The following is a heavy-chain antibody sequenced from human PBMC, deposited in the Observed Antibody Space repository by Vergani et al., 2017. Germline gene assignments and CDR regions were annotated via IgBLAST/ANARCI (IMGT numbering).Heavy chain of an antibody. D-gene: IGHD2-2*02. CDR1: GGSISSYY. J-gene: IGHJ6*03. V-gene: IGHV4-59*01. CDR3: ARVSGCSSTSCYIYYYYYMDV. CDR2: IYYSGST. Sequence: QVQLQESGPGLVKPSETLSLTCTVSGGSISSYYWSWIRQPPGKGLEWIGYIYYSGSTNYNPSLKSRVTLSVDTSKNQFSLKLSSVTAADTAVYYCARVSGCSSTSCYIYYYYYMDVWGKGTTVTVAS.